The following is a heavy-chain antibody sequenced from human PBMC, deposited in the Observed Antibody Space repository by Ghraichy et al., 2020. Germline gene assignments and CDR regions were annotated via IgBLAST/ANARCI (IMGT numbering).Heavy chain of an antibody. Sequence: SVKVSCKASGGTFSSYAISWVRQAPGQGLEWMGRIIPILGIANYAQKFQGRVTITADKSTSTAYMELSSLRSEDTAVYYCARDFPPGISWFDPWGQGTLVTVSS. J-gene: IGHJ5*02. CDR1: GGTFSSYA. CDR2: IIPILGIA. CDR3: ARDFPPGISWFDP. V-gene: IGHV1-69*04.